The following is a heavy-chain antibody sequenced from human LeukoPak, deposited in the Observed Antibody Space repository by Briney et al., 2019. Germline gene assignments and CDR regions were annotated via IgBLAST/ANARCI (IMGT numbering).Heavy chain of an antibody. V-gene: IGHV3-20*04. J-gene: IGHJ4*02. D-gene: IGHD2/OR15-2a*01. CDR2: INWNGGST. Sequence: GGSLRLSCAASGFSFDDYGMSWVRQVPGKGLEWVSGINWNGGSTGYADSVKGRFTISTDNAKNSLSLLLNSLRPEDTALYYCARVASIHTTFYFDYWGRGTLVTVSS. CDR3: ARVASIHTTFYFDY. CDR1: GFSFDDYG.